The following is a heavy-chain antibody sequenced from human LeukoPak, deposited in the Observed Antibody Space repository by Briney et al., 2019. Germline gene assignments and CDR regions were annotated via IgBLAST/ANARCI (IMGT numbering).Heavy chain of an antibody. CDR3: ARDRVDAVAALYYFDY. V-gene: IGHV3-7*01. CDR1: GFTFTRYW. D-gene: IGHD6-19*01. J-gene: IGHJ4*02. Sequence: GGSLRLSCVASGFTFTRYWMSWVRQAPGKGLEGVANIKQDGSEKHYVDSVKGRFTISRDNAKNSLYLQMNSLTAQDTAVYYCARDRVDAVAALYYFDYWGQGTLVTVSS. CDR2: IKQDGSEK.